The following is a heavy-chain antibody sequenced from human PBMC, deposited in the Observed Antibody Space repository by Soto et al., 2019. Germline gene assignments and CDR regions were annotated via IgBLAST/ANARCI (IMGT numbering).Heavy chain of an antibody. Sequence: GGSHRHSSTASGGNFISYSMHWVRQATGKGLEWVAFISNSSSNIYYADSVKGRFTISRDNSKNTLYLQMNSLRAEDTAVYYCAKDREQWLEKYYFDYWGQGTLVTVSS. V-gene: IGHV3-21*01. D-gene: IGHD6-19*01. CDR1: GGNFISYS. J-gene: IGHJ4*02. CDR3: AKDREQWLEKYYFDY. CDR2: ISNSSSNI.